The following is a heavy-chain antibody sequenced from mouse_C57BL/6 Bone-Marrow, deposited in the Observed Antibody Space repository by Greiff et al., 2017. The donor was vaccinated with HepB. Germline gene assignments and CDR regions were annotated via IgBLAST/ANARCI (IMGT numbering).Heavy chain of an antibody. Sequence: VQLQQSGPELVKPGASVKIPCKASGYTFTDYNMDWVKQSHGKSLEWIGDINPNNGGTIYNQKFKGKATLTVDKSSSTADMELRSLTSEDTAVYYCARWGREFAYWGQGTLVTVSA. CDR3: ARWGREFAY. CDR1: GYTFTDYN. CDR2: INPNNGGT. V-gene: IGHV1-18*01. J-gene: IGHJ3*01.